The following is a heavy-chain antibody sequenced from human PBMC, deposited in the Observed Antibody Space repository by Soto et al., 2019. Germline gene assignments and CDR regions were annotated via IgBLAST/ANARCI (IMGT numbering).Heavy chain of an antibody. CDR2: ISASGGST. CDR3: ARGAVMPDS. Sequence: EVQLLESGGGLEQPGGSLRLSCAASGFTFDSFAMNWVRQAPGKGLEWVSAISASGGSTFYADSVKGRFTISRDSSKNTLYLQMNSLRAEDTAVYYCARGAVMPDSWGQGTLVTVSS. CDR1: GFTFDSFA. J-gene: IGHJ4*02. D-gene: IGHD3-16*01. V-gene: IGHV3-23*01.